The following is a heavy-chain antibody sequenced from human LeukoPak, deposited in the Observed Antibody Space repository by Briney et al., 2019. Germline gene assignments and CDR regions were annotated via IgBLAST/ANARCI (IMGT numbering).Heavy chain of an antibody. Sequence: PSETLSLTCTVSGYSISRAYYWGWIRQPPGKGLEWIGSIYHGGSTYYNSSLKSRVTMSVDTSKNQFSLKLSSVTAADTAVYYCARGNSAWAQIDYWGQGTLVTVSS. D-gene: IGHD6-19*01. CDR1: GYSISRAYY. J-gene: IGHJ4*02. V-gene: IGHV4-38-2*02. CDR2: IYHGGST. CDR3: ARGNSAWAQIDY.